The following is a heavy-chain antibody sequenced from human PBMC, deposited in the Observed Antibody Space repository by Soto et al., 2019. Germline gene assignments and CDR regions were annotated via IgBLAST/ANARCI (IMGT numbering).Heavy chain of an antibody. J-gene: IGHJ6*02. CDR2: INPNSGDT. CDR3: TVWFGELLSSGMDV. D-gene: IGHD3-10*01. CDR1: GYTFTGYY. Sequence: ASVKVSCKASGYTFTGYYLHWVRHAPGQGLECIGWINPNSGDTYSTQKFQGRVAMTRDTSINTAYMQLSRLTSDDTAIYYCTVWFGELLSSGMDVWGQGTMVTVSS. V-gene: IGHV1-2*02.